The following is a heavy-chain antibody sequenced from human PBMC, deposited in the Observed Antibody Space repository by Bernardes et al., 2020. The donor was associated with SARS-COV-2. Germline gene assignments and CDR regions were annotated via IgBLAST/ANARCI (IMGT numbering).Heavy chain of an antibody. CDR2: ITSSGNSI. CDR3: ARDGRTTPVLDY. V-gene: IGHV3-48*03. D-gene: IGHD1-7*01. J-gene: IGHJ4*02. Sequence: GGSLRLSCAASGFIFSSYEMNWVRQAPGKGLEWVSYITSSGNSIHYADSVKGRFTISRDNAKNSLYLQMHSLRAEDTAVYYCARDGRTTPVLDYWGQGALVTVSS. CDR1: GFIFSSYE.